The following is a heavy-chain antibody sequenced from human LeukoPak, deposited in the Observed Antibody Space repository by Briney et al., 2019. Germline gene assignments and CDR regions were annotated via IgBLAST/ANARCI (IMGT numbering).Heavy chain of an antibody. CDR3: ARVGGTNYYYYGMDV. CDR2: IYYSGTT. V-gene: IGHV4-59*11. CDR1: GDSISGHY. D-gene: IGHD2-2*01. J-gene: IGHJ6*02. Sequence: SETLSLTCTVSGDSISGHYWNWIRQTPGKGLEWIGYIYYSGTTNYNPSLKSRVTISLDTSKNQFSLKLSSVTAADTAVYYCARVGGTNYYYYGMDVWGQGTTVTVSS.